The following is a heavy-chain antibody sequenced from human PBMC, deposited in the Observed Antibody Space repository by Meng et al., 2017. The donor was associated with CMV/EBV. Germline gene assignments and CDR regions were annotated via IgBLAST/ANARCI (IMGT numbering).Heavy chain of an antibody. CDR2: INPSGGST. V-gene: IGHV1-46*01. D-gene: IGHD5-18*01. Sequence: QVRVVQSGAEVKKPGASVKGSCKASGYTFTSYYVHWVRQAPGQGLEWMGIINPSGGSTSYAQKFQGRVTMTRDTSTSTVYMELSSLRSEDTAVYYCARDKIQLWPTVGYFDYWGQGTLVTVSS. CDR3: ARDKIQLWPTVGYFDY. J-gene: IGHJ4*02. CDR1: GYTFTSYY.